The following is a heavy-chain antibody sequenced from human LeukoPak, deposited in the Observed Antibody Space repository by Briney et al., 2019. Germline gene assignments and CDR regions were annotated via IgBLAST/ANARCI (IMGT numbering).Heavy chain of an antibody. J-gene: IGHJ3*02. V-gene: IGHV4-59*01. CDR1: GDSISSYY. Sequence: SETLSLTCTVSGDSISSYYWNWIRQPPGKGLEWIGYGHYTGSTNYNPSLKSRVTFLVDTSKNQFSLKLTSVTAADTAVYFCARWGETSALRVHAFDIWGQGTMVTVSS. CDR3: ARWGETSALRVHAFDI. D-gene: IGHD3-10*01. CDR2: GHYTGST.